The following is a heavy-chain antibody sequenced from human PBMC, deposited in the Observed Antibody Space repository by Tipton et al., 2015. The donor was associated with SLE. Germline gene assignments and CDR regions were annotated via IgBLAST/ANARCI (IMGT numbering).Heavy chain of an antibody. Sequence: GLVKPSETLSLSCSVSGGSISGYDEFWAWIRQSQGKGLEWIGSIDDRGRTTYSPSLRSRVTISSTTATNQFSLNLTSVTAADTAIYYCARSALRRVDLGRMDVWGQGTTVTVSS. D-gene: IGHD5-12*01. CDR2: IDDRGRT. CDR1: GGSISGYDEF. CDR3: ARSALRRVDLGRMDV. J-gene: IGHJ6*02. V-gene: IGHV4-39*07.